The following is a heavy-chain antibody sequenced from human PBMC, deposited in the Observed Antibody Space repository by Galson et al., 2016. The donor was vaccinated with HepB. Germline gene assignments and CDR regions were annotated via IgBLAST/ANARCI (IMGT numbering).Heavy chain of an antibody. CDR3: ARGPFAPYSRSLDH. D-gene: IGHD1-26*01. Sequence: SVKVSCKAAGYTFTSYDINWVRQATGQGLEWMGWMNTNSGITGYAQSGITGYAQKFQGRGTRTRDTSINTAYLELSSLRYEDTAVYYCARGPFAPYSRSLDHWGQGTLVTVSS. CDR2: MNTNSGITGYAQSGIT. J-gene: IGHJ4*02. CDR1: GYTFTSYD. V-gene: IGHV1-8*01.